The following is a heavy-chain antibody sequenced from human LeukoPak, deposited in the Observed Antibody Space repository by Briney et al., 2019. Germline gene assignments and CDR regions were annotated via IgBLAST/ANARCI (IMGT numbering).Heavy chain of an antibody. V-gene: IGHV1-2*02. J-gene: IGHJ5*02. Sequence: GASVKVSCKASGYTFTSYYMHWVRQAPGQGLEWMGWINPNSGGTNYAQKFQGRVTMTRNTSISTAYMELSSLRSEDTAVYYCARGYCSGGSCSSNWFDPWGQGTLVTVSS. D-gene: IGHD2-15*01. CDR2: INPNSGGT. CDR3: ARGYCSGGSCSSNWFDP. CDR1: GYTFTSYY.